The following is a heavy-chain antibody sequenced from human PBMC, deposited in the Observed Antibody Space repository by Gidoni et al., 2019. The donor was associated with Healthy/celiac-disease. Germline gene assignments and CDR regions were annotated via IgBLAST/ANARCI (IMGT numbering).Heavy chain of an antibody. Sequence: EVQLVESGGGLVQPGGSMRLSCAASGFTFSSYWMHWVRPAPGKGLVWVSRINSDGSSTSYADSVKGRFTISRDNAKNTLYLQMNSLRAEDTAVYYCARDRRMITFGGVIVSYWYFDLWGRGTLVTVSS. CDR2: INSDGSST. CDR3: ARDRRMITFGGVIVSYWYFDL. V-gene: IGHV3-74*01. CDR1: GFTFSSYW. D-gene: IGHD3-16*02. J-gene: IGHJ2*01.